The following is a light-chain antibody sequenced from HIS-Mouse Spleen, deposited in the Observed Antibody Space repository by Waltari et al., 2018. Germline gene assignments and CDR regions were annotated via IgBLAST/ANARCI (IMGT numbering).Light chain of an antibody. J-gene: IGLJ2*01. CDR2: DVS. CDR3: CSYAGSYTLV. Sequence: QSALTQPRSVSGSPGQSVTISCTGTSSDVGVYNYVSGYQQHPGKAPKLMIYDVSKRPSGVPDRFSGSKSGNTASLTISGLQAEDEADYYCCSYAGSYTLVFGGGTKLTVL. V-gene: IGLV2-11*02. CDR1: SSDVGVYNY.